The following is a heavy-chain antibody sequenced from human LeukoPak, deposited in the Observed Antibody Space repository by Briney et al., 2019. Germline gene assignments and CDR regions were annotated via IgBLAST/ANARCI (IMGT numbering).Heavy chain of an antibody. CDR3: ARDHSGSYFWFDP. D-gene: IGHD1-26*01. Sequence: GGSLRLSCAASGFTFSSYEMNWVRQAPGKGLEWVSYISSSGSTIYYADSVKGRFAISRDNAKNSLYLQMNSLRAEDTAVYYCARDHSGSYFWFDPWGQGTLVTVSS. CDR2: ISSSGSTI. CDR1: GFTFSSYE. J-gene: IGHJ5*02. V-gene: IGHV3-48*03.